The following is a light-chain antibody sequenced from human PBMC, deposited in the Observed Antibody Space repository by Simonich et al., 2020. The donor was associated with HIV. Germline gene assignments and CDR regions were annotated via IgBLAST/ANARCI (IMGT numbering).Light chain of an antibody. CDR1: QGISSA. J-gene: IGKJ4*01. V-gene: IGKV1-13*02. Sequence: AIQLTQSPSSLSASVGDRVTITCRASQGISSALAWYQQKPGKAPKLLIYDASSLERGVPSRFSGSGSGTDFTLTISRLEPEDFAVYYCQQYGRSPLTFGGGTKVEI. CDR2: DAS. CDR3: QQYGRSPLT.